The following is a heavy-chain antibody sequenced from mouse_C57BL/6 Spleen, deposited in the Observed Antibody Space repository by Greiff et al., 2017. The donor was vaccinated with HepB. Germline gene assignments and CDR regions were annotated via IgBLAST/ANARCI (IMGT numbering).Heavy chain of an antibody. V-gene: IGHV5-16*01. D-gene: IGHD4-1*01. Sequence: EVKLVESEGGLVQPGSSMKLSCTASGFTFSDYYMAWVRQVPEKGLEWVANINYDGSSTYYLDSLKSRFIISRDNAKNILYLQMSSLKSEDTATYYCARELGRGSYYYAMDYWGQGTSVTVSS. CDR2: INYDGSST. CDR1: GFTFSDYY. J-gene: IGHJ4*01. CDR3: ARELGRGSYYYAMDY.